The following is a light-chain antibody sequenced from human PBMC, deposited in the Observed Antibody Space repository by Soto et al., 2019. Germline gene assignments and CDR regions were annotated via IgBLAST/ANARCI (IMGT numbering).Light chain of an antibody. V-gene: IGKV2-28*01. Sequence: DIVMTQSPLSLPVTPGEPASISCRSIQSLLQSNGYNYLDWYLQKPRQSPQLLIYLGSNRASGVPDRFSGSAVGTEFTLKISRVEAEDVGVYYCMQPLQSWTFGQGTKVDVK. J-gene: IGKJ1*01. CDR3: MQPLQSWT. CDR1: QSLLQSNGYNY. CDR2: LGS.